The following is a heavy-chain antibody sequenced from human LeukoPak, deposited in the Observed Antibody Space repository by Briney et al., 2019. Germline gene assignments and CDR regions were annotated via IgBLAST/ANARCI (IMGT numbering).Heavy chain of an antibody. CDR1: GGSISSSSYY. Sequence: PSETLSLTCTVSGGSISSSSYYWGWIRQPPGKGLEWIGSIYYSGSTYYNPSLKSRVTISVDTSKNQFSLKLSSVTAADTAVYYCARSPRVLLWFGELPDAFDIWGQGTMVTVSS. J-gene: IGHJ3*02. D-gene: IGHD3-10*01. V-gene: IGHV4-39*07. CDR2: IYYSGST. CDR3: ARSPRVLLWFGELPDAFDI.